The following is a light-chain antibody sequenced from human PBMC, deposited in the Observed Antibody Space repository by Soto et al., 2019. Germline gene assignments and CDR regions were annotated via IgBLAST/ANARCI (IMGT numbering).Light chain of an antibody. CDR3: QQYNNWPAT. CDR1: QSVSSN. J-gene: IGKJ1*01. CDR2: APS. V-gene: IGKV3-15*01. Sequence: EIVMTQSPATLSVSPGERATLSCRASQSVSSNLAWYQQKPGQAPRLLIYAPSTRATGIPARFSGSGSGTEFTLNISSLHSEDFAVYYCQQYNNWPATCGQGTKVEIK.